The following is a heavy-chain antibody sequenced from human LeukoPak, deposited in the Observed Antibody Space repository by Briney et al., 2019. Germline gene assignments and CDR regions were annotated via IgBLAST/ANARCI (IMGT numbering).Heavy chain of an antibody. J-gene: IGHJ4*02. CDR1: GFTFSNYA. D-gene: IGHD3-22*01. CDR2: ISGSGGST. Sequence: GGSLRLSCAASGFTFSNYAMSWVRQAPGKGLEWVSAISGSGGSTYYADSVKGRFTISRDNSKNTLYLQMNSLRAEDTAVYYCAKTRITMIVVVTPAPIDYWGQGTLVTVSS. CDR3: AKTRITMIVVVTPAPIDY. V-gene: IGHV3-23*01.